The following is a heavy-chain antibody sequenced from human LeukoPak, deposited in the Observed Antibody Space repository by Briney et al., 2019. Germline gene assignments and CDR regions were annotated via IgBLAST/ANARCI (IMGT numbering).Heavy chain of an antibody. CDR1: GFTFSSYS. CDR2: ISSSSSTI. J-gene: IGHJ4*02. V-gene: IGHV3-48*01. CDR3: ARDVIPAAIAGYYFDY. D-gene: IGHD2-2*01. Sequence: GGSLRLSCAASGFTFSSYSMNWVRQAPGKGLEWVSYISSSSSTIYYADSVKSRFTISRDNAKNSLYLQMNSLRAEDTAVYYCARDVIPAAIAGYYFDYWGQGTLVTVSS.